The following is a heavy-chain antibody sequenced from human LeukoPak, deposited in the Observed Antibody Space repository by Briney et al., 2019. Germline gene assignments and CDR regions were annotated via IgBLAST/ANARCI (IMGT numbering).Heavy chain of an antibody. J-gene: IGHJ1*01. CDR2: VSHDGGTK. CDR1: GFTFSNYG. V-gene: IGHV3-30*18. Sequence: GGSLRLSCAASGFTFSNYGMQWVRQAPGKGLEWLAVVSHDGGTKFYADSVKGRFTISRDNSKNTLDLEMYSLTTGDTAVYYCAKEPTSYSSGWYFQHWGQGTLVTVSS. CDR3: AKEPTSYSSGWYFQH. D-gene: IGHD6-13*01.